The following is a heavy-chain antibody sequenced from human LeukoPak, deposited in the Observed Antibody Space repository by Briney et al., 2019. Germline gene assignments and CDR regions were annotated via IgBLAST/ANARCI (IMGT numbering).Heavy chain of an antibody. D-gene: IGHD4-17*01. Sequence: PSLNVSCMPSTRTPSTYAISWARPTPKRGLEWMGRIIPIVGIANYAQKFQGRVTITADKSTSTAYMELSRLRSEDTAVYYCAKTVTPTQYYYYGMDVWGQGTTVTVSS. CDR1: TRTPSTYA. CDR3: AKTVTPTQYYYYGMDV. CDR2: IIPIVGIA. J-gene: IGHJ6*02. V-gene: IGHV1-69*04.